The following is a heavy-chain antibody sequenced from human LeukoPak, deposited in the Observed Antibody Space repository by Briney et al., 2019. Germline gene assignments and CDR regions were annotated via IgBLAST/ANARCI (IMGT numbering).Heavy chain of an antibody. CDR1: GYSISSGYY. Sequence: SETLSLTCTVSGYSISSGYYWGWIRQPPGKGLEWIGSIYHSGSTYYNPSLKSRVTISVDTSKNQFSLKLSSVTAADTAVYYCAREGGGAYYYDSSGSDYWGQGTLVTVSS. D-gene: IGHD3-22*01. CDR2: IYHSGST. J-gene: IGHJ4*02. V-gene: IGHV4-38-2*02. CDR3: AREGGGAYYYDSSGSDY.